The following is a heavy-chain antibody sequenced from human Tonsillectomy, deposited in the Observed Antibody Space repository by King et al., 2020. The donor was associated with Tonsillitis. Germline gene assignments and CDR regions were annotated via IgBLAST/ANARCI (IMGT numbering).Heavy chain of an antibody. V-gene: IGHV3-33*01. CDR2: IWYDGNNK. J-gene: IGHJ6*02. CDR1: GFTFSTYG. Sequence: VQLVESGGGVVQPGRSLRLSCAASGFTFSTYGMHWVRQAPGKGLEWVAVIWYDGNNKYYADSVKGRFTISRDNSKSTLYLQMNSLRAEDTAVYYCARAPPPAPRSYYYSGMDVCGQGTTVTVSS. D-gene: IGHD1-14*01. CDR3: ARAPPPAPRSYYYSGMDV.